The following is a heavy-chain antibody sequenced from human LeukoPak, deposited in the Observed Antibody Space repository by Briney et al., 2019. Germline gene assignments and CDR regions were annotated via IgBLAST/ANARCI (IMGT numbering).Heavy chain of an antibody. CDR2: ISYDGSNK. CDR1: GFTFSSYG. J-gene: IGHJ4*02. CDR3: ANMRGSGWYRPTAPFGY. V-gene: IGHV3-30*18. D-gene: IGHD6-19*01. Sequence: GGSLRPSCAASGFTFSSYGMHWVRQAPGKGLEWVAVISYDGSNKYYADSVKGRFTISRDNSKNTLYLQMNSLRAEDTAVYYCANMRGSGWYRPTAPFGYWGQGTLVTVSS.